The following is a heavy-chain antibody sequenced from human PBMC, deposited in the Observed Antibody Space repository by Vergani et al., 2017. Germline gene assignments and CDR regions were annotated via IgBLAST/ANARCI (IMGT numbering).Heavy chain of an antibody. CDR2: IHHSGDT. J-gene: IGHJ6*02. CDR3: ARHRGSGGFFPSSYFYGMDV. D-gene: IGHD3-10*01. CDR1: DCSIITNPY. Sequence: QVQLQESGPGLVKPSETLTLPCDVSDCSIITNPYWGWFRQSPGKGLAWIGCIHHSGDTHYNSSLKSRISISIVSSSKFSLSLTSVTAADTAIYYCARHRGSGGFFPSSYFYGMDVWGHGTTVTVSS. V-gene: IGHV4-38-2*01.